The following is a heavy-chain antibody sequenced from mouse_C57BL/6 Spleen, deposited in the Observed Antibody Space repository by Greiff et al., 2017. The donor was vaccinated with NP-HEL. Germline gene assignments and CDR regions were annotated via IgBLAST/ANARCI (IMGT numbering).Heavy chain of an antibody. CDR3: ARSAYDYDGAWFAY. V-gene: IGHV1-53*01. J-gene: IGHJ3*01. Sequence: QVQLQQPGTELVKPGASVKLSCKASGYTFTSYWMHWVKQRPGQGLEWVGNINPSNGGTNYNEKFKSKATLTVDKSSSTAYMQLSSLTSEDSAVYYCARSAYDYDGAWFAYWGQGTLVTVSA. CDR2: INPSNGGT. D-gene: IGHD2-4*01. CDR1: GYTFTSYW.